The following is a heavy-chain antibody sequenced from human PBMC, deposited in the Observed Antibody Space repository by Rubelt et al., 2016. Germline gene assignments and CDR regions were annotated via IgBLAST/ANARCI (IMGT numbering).Heavy chain of an antibody. CDR1: GFTFSSYG. J-gene: IGHJ6*02. CDR2: IWYDGSNK. CDR3: ARVEMTTVTTRYYGMDV. V-gene: IGHV3-33*01. D-gene: IGHD4-17*01. Sequence: CAASGFTFSSYGMHWVRQAPGKGLEWVAVIWYDGSNKYYADSVKGRFTISGDNSKNTLYLKLNGLRAEDTAVYYCARVEMTTVTTRYYGMDVWGQGTTVTVSS.